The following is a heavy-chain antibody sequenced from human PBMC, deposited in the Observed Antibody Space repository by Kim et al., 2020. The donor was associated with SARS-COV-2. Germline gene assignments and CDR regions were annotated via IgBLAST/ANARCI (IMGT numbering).Heavy chain of an antibody. V-gene: IGHV4-59*01. CDR1: GAPIIHYY. CDR2: IHYSGRS. D-gene: IGHD7-27*01. CDR3: VRDVANWGFDY. J-gene: IGHJ4*02. Sequence: SETLSLTCTVSGAPIIHYYWSWIRQSPGKGLEWIGYIHYSGRSNYSPSLDARVTMSMDTYKNQFSLKLTSMTAADTALYYCVRDVANWGFDYWGQGRLVTVSS.